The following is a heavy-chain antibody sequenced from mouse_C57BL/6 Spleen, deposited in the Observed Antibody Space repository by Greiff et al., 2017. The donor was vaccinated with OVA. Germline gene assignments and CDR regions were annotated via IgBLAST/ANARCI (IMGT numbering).Heavy chain of an antibody. D-gene: IGHD3-2*02. Sequence: QVQLQQPGAELVKPGASVKLSCKASGYTFTSYWMHWVKQRPGRGLEWIGRIDPNSGGTKYNEKFKSKATLTVDKPSSTAYMQLSSLTSEDSAVYYCARRGLDSSGYVGAMDYWGQGTSVTVAS. J-gene: IGHJ4*01. V-gene: IGHV1-72*01. CDR1: GYTFTSYW. CDR3: ARRGLDSSGYVGAMDY. CDR2: IDPNSGGT.